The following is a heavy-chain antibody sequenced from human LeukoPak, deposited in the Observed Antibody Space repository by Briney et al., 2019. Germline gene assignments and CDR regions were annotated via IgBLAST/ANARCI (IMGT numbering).Heavy chain of an antibody. Sequence: SQTLSLTCTVSGGSISSGGYYWSWIRQPPGKGLEWIGEINHSGSTNYNPSLKSRVTISVDTSKNQFSLKLSSVTAADTAVYYCARGGGALLWFGELLQYYFDYWGQGTLVTVSS. CDR3: ARGGGALLWFGELLQYYFDY. CDR2: INHSGST. V-gene: IGHV4-30-2*01. CDR1: GGSISSGGYY. D-gene: IGHD3-10*01. J-gene: IGHJ4*02.